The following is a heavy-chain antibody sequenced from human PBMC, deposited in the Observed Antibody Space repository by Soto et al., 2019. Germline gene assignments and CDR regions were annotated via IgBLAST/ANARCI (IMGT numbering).Heavy chain of an antibody. CDR1: GYTFIRYG. Sequence: QVQLVQSAGEMKKPGASVQVSCKASGYTFIRYGITWVRQAPGQGFEWMGWISPYDDSTIYAQKLQGRVTMSADTSTRIVNLAVRSLKSEDTAVDYCARGGYYDHNWVKLRHYGLDVWGQGTSVTVSS. J-gene: IGHJ6*02. V-gene: IGHV1-18*01. CDR3: ARGGYYDHNWVKLRHYGLDV. CDR2: ISPYDDST. D-gene: IGHD3-16*01.